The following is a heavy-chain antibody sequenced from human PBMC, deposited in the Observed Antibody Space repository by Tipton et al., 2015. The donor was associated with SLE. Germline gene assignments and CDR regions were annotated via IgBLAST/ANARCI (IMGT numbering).Heavy chain of an antibody. CDR3: ARLGRVAERPDWFDP. CDR2: VYYTGTT. Sequence: GLVKPSEALSLTCTVSRGSVISSSFYWAWLRQPPGMGPQFIGAVYYTGTTYYNPSLRSRLTISVDSTNDQFSMRLRTVTAADTAVYYCARLGRVAERPDWFDPWGQGALVVVSS. J-gene: IGHJ5*02. D-gene: IGHD6-6*01. CDR1: RGSVISSSFY. V-gene: IGHV4-39*07.